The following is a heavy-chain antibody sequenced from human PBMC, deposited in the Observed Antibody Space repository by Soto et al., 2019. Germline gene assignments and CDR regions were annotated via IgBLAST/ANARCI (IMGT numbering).Heavy chain of an antibody. V-gene: IGHV4-59*01. CDR1: GGSISSYY. D-gene: IGHD6-13*01. Sequence: KSSETLSLTCTVSGGSISSYYWSWIRQPPGKGLEWIGYIYYSGSTNYNPSLKSRVTISVDTSKNQFSLKLSSVTAADTAVYYCARGHGAAAGITDYWGQGTLVTVSS. CDR2: IYYSGST. CDR3: ARGHGAAAGITDY. J-gene: IGHJ4*02.